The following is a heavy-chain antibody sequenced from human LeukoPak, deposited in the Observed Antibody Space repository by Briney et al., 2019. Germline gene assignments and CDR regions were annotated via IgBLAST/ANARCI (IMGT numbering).Heavy chain of an antibody. V-gene: IGHV3-23*01. CDR3: ATDYYDRSGDYTVDY. J-gene: IGHJ4*02. CDR1: GFTFRDYA. CDR2: ISGSDGTT. D-gene: IGHD3-22*01. Sequence: GGSLRLSCAVSGFTFRDYAMSWVRQAPGKGLEWVSVISGSDGTTHYADSVKGRFIISRDNSKNTVYLQMNSLRAEDTAVYYCATDYYDRSGDYTVDYWGQGTLVTVSS.